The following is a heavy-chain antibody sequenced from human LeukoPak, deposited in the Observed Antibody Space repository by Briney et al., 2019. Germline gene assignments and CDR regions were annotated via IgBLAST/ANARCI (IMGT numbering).Heavy chain of an antibody. D-gene: IGHD3-3*01. CDR1: GFTVTHYA. J-gene: IGHJ6*02. CDR2: VDANGRTT. CDR3: ASPYYDFWSGVYYYYYGMDV. V-gene: IGHV3-64*04. Sequence: GGSLRLSCSASGFTVTHYAMHWVRQAPGKGLEYVSAVDANGRTTYYADSVKGRFTISRDNSKNTLYLQMNSLRAEDTAVYYCASPYYDFWSGVYYYYYGMDVWGQGTTVTVSS.